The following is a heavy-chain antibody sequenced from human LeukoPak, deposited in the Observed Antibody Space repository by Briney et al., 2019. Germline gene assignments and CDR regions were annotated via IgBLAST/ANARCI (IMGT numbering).Heavy chain of an antibody. CDR1: RGSIGGYY. CDR2: IYTSGRT. D-gene: IGHD2-2*01. V-gene: IGHV4-4*07. CDR3: ASHNCSSVGCHSGRGLNAFDI. Sequence: PSETLSLTCAVSRGSIGGYYWSWIRQPPGKGLEWIGHIYTSGRTNYNPSLTSRVSMSVDTSKNQFSLKLTSVTAADTDVYHCASHNCSSVGCHSGRGLNAFDIWGQGTMVTVSS. J-gene: IGHJ3*02.